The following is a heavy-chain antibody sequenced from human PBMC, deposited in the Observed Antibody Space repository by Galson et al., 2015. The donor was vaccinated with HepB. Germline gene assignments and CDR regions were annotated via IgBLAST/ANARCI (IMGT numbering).Heavy chain of an antibody. D-gene: IGHD3-22*01. CDR2: INAGNGNT. CDR1: GYTFTSYA. V-gene: IGHV1-3*01. Sequence: SVKVSCKASGYTFTSYAMHWVRQAPGQRLEWMGWINAGNGNTKYSQKFQGRVTITRDTSASTAYMELSSLRSEDTAVYYCARGSYYYDSSGYYDYWGQGTLVTVSS. CDR3: ARGSYYYDSSGYYDY. J-gene: IGHJ4*02.